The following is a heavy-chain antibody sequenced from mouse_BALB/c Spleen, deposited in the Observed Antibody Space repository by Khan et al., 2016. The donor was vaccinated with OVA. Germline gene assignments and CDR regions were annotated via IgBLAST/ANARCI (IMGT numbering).Heavy chain of an antibody. CDR3: ASHLTGSFAY. CDR2: IISDGYYT. CDR1: GFTFSAYG. D-gene: IGHD4-1*01. V-gene: IGHV5-6*01. J-gene: IGHJ3*01. Sequence: EVELVESGGDLVRPAGSLKLSCAVSGFTFSAYGMSWVRQSLDKRLEWVATIISDGYYTYYPHSLKGRFIISRDTAKNTLYLQIHSMRSEDTAMYYCASHLTGSFAYWGQGTLVTVSA.